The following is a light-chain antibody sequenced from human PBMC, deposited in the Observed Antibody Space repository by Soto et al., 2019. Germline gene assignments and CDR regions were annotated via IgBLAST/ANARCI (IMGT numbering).Light chain of an antibody. CDR3: QVWDTISDHYV. CDR1: NIESKS. J-gene: IGLJ1*01. V-gene: IGLV3-21*02. Sequence: YELTQPPSVSVAPGQTARITCGGNNIESKSVHWYQQRPGQAPVLVIYVDSDRPSGIPDRFSASTSGDTAALTISRVEAGDEADYYCQVWDTISDHYVFGSGTKVTVL. CDR2: VDS.